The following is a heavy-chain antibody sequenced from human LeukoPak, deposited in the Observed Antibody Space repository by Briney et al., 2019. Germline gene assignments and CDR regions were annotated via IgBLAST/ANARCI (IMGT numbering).Heavy chain of an antibody. CDR1: GFTFSSYA. V-gene: IGHV3-30-3*02. CDR3: AKPPTYYYDSSGYNYFDY. CDR2: ISYDGSNK. Sequence: GGSLRLSCAASGFTFSSYAMHWVRQAPGKGLEWVAVISYDGSNKYYADSVKGRFTISRDNSKNTLYLQMNSLRAEDTAVYYCAKPPTYYYDSSGYNYFDYWGQGTLVTVSS. D-gene: IGHD3-22*01. J-gene: IGHJ4*02.